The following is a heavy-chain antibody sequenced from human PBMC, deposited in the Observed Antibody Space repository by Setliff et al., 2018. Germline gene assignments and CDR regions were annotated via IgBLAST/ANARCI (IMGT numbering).Heavy chain of an antibody. D-gene: IGHD2-21*01. Sequence: SETLPLTCSLSGVTIGGNNYYYWAWIRQPPGKGLEWIGTISYSGGVFYNPSLKSRVTMSVDTSKGELSLKLTFVTAADTAVYYCASQRLARYFDNWGQGTLVTVSS. CDR3: ASQRLARYFDN. CDR2: ISYSGGV. CDR1: GVTIGGNNYYY. V-gene: IGHV4-39*07. J-gene: IGHJ4*02.